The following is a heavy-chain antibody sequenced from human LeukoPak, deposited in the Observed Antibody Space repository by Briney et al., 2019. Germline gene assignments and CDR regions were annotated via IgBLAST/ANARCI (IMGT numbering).Heavy chain of an antibody. CDR1: RFTFSSYW. Sequence: GGSLRLSCASSRFTFSSYWMSWVRQAPGKGLEWVANIKQNGSEKYYVDSVRGRFTISRDNSKNTLYLQMNSLRAEDTAVYYCAKPPKYYFDYWGQGTLVTVSS. J-gene: IGHJ4*02. CDR3: AKPPKYYFDY. CDR2: IKQNGSEK. V-gene: IGHV3-7*01.